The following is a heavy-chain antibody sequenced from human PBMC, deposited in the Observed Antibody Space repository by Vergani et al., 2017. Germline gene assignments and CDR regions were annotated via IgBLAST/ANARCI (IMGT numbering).Heavy chain of an antibody. CDR2: ISYDGSNK. CDR1: GFTFSSYA. Sequence: QVQLVESGGGVVQPGRSLRLSCAASGFTFSSYAMHWVRQAPGKGLEWVAVISYDGSNKYYADSVKGRFTISRDNSKNTLYLQMNSLRAEDTAVYYCARDPDQWVRSDFWSGYLDYWGQGTLVTVSS. V-gene: IGHV3-30*01. D-gene: IGHD3-3*01. J-gene: IGHJ4*02. CDR3: ARDPDQWVRSDFWSGYLDY.